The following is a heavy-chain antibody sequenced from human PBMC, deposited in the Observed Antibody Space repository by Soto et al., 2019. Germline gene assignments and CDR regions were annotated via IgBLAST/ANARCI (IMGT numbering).Heavy chain of an antibody. CDR2: IYHSGST. V-gene: IGHV4-30-2*01. J-gene: IGHJ4*02. D-gene: IGHD2-15*01. CDR1: GGSISSGGYS. CDR3: PRGEVVALGY. Sequence: QLQLQESGSGLVKPSQTLSLTCAVSGGSISSGGYSWSWIRQPPGKGLEWIGYIYHSGSTYYNPSLKSRVTLLVDRSKNQFPLKLSSVTAADKAVYYCPRGEVVALGYWGQGTLVTVSS.